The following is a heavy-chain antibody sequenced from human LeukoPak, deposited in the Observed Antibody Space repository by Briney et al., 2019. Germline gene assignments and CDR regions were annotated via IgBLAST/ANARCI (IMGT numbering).Heavy chain of an antibody. CDR1: GFTFSSYS. Sequence: GGSLRLSCAASGFTFSSYSMNWVRQAPGKGLEWVSSISSSSSYIYYADSVKGRFTISRDNAKNSLYLQMNSLRAEDTAVYYCARVGGSLVPISNGGQGTLVTVSS. CDR2: ISSSSSYI. D-gene: IGHD3-16*01. V-gene: IGHV3-21*01. J-gene: IGHJ4*02. CDR3: ARVGGSLVPISN.